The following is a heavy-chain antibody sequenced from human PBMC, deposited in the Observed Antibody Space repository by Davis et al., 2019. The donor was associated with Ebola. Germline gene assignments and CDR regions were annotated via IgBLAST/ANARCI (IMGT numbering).Heavy chain of an antibody. Sequence: ASVKVSCKASGYTFISYGITWVRQAPGQGLEWMGWSYPSNGNTHYAQKFQGRVTMTTDTSTRTAYMELRSLRSDDTAMYYCVRDFWSDDPGYWGQGTLVTVSS. J-gene: IGHJ4*02. V-gene: IGHV1-18*01. CDR2: SYPSNGNT. D-gene: IGHD3-3*01. CDR1: GYTFISYG. CDR3: VRDFWSDDPGY.